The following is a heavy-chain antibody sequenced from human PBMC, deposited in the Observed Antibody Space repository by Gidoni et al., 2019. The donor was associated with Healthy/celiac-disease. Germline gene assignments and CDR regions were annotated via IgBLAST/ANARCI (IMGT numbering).Heavy chain of an antibody. D-gene: IGHD2-15*01. CDR1: GYTFTSYG. CDR3: ARDRQDIVVVVASTTAWFDP. CDR2: ISSYNGNT. V-gene: IGHV1-18*01. J-gene: IGHJ5*02. Sequence: QVQLEQSGAEVKKPGASVKVSCKAAGYTFTSYGISWVRQAPGQGLEWRGWISSYNGNTNYAQKLQGRVTMTTDTTTSTSYMELMGLRSDYSAVYYGARDRQDIVVVVASTTAWFDPWGQGTLVTVSS.